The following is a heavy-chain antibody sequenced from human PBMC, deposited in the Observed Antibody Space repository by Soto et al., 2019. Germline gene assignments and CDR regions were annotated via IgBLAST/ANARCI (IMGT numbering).Heavy chain of an antibody. J-gene: IGHJ4*02. Sequence: GGYLSLSCAASGFTFSTYTMNWVRQAPGKGLEWVSYISGSGSTIYYADSVKGRFTTSRDNAKNSLYLQMNSLRDEDTALYYCAREGPVPPYYLYDYWGQGTLVTVSS. CDR1: GFTFSTYT. CDR2: ISGSGSTI. CDR3: AREGPVPPYYLYDY. V-gene: IGHV3-48*02. D-gene: IGHD3-10*01.